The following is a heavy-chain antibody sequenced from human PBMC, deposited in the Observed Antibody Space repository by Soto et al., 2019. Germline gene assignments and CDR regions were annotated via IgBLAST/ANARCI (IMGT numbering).Heavy chain of an antibody. V-gene: IGHV4-39*07. CDR3: ARDSSRAGYSYEFDY. CDR2: IYYSGST. CDR1: GGSISSSSYY. D-gene: IGHD5-18*01. J-gene: IGHJ4*02. Sequence: PSETLSLTCTASGGSISSSSYYWGWIRQPPGKGLEWIGSIYYSGSTYYNPSLKSRVTISVDTSKTQFSLKLSSVTATDTAVYYCARDSSRAGYSYEFDYSGLGTLVTVSS.